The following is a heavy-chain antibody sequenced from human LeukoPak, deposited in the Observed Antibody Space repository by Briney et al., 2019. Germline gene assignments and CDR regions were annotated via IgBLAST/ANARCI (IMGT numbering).Heavy chain of an antibody. CDR1: GFTLSSYE. CDR3: ARVLPAPVDYYYMDV. J-gene: IGHJ6*03. D-gene: IGHD2-2*01. CDR2: IGYSGSDT. V-gene: IGHV3-23*01. Sequence: GGSLRLSCIVSGFTLSSYEMTWFRQAPGKGLEWVSSIGYSGSDTHYADSVKGRFTVSRDNSKNTLYLQMNSLRAEDTAIYYCARVLPAPVDYYYMDVWGKGTTVTVSS.